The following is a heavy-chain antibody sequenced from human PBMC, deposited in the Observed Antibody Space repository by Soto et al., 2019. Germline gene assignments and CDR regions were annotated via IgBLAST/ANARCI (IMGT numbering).Heavy chain of an antibody. V-gene: IGHV3-21*01. Sequence: GGSLRLSCAASGFTFSTYSMNWVRQAPGKGLEWVSSISDSSSYIYYADSVKGRFTISRDNAKNSLYLQMNSLRAEDTAVYYCARYDSSGYYWPYYYYGMDVWGQGTTVTVYS. CDR2: ISDSSSYI. CDR3: ARYDSSGYYWPYYYYGMDV. J-gene: IGHJ6*01. D-gene: IGHD3-22*01. CDR1: GFTFSTYS.